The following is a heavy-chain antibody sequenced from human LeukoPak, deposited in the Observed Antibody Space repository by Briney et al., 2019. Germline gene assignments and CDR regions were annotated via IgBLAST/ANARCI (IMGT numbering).Heavy chain of an antibody. CDR1: GFIFNTYA. CDR2: ISGSGVGT. Sequence: GGSLRLSCAASGFIFNTYAMNWVRQAPGKGLEWVSAISGSGVGTQYADSVKGRFTVSRDNSKSTLYLQMNSLRAEDTTVYYCAKDGRAGNQYGYEAGYWGQGTLVTVSS. D-gene: IGHD5-18*01. V-gene: IGHV3-23*01. J-gene: IGHJ4*02. CDR3: AKDGRAGNQYGYEAGY.